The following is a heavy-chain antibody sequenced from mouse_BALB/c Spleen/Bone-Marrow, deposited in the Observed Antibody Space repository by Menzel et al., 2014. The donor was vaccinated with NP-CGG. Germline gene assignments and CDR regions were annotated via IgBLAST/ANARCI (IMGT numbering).Heavy chain of an antibody. J-gene: IGHJ4*01. D-gene: IGHD1-1*01. V-gene: IGHV3-8*02. CDR2: ISYSGST. Sequence: EVQRVESGPSLVKPSQTLSLTCSVTGGSITSGYWNWIRKFPGNKLEYMGYISYSGSTYYNPSLKSRISITRDTSKNQYYLQLNSVTTEDTATYYCARILLRSYAMDYWGQGTSVTVSS. CDR1: GGSITSGY. CDR3: ARILLRSYAMDY.